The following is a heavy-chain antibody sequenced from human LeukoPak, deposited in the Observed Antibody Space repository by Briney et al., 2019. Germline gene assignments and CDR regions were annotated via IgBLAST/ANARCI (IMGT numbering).Heavy chain of an antibody. V-gene: IGHV3-30*02. CDR1: GFTFSSYG. CDR3: AKCYYYGSGSSDY. Sequence: QSGGSLRLSCAASGFTFSSYGMHWVRQAPGKGLEWVAFIRYDGSNKYYADSVKGRFTISRDNSKNTLYLQMNSLTAEDTAVYYCAKCYYYGSGSSDYWGQGTLVTVSS. CDR2: IRYDGSNK. D-gene: IGHD3-10*01. J-gene: IGHJ4*02.